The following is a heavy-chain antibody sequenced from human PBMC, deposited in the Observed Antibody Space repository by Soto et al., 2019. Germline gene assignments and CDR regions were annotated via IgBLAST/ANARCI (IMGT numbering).Heavy chain of an antibody. J-gene: IGHJ4*02. CDR1: GDSISSPNW. CDR3: AREGFDHRPDY. CDR2: MFASGSS. Sequence: QVQLQESGPGLVKASETLSLTCAVSGDSISSPNWWSWYRQSPGKGLELIGEMFASGSSNYNPSLDGRVTISLDTSKNQFSLTLTSLPAADTAIYYCAREGFDHRPDYWGQGIPVSVSS. V-gene: IGHV4-4*02.